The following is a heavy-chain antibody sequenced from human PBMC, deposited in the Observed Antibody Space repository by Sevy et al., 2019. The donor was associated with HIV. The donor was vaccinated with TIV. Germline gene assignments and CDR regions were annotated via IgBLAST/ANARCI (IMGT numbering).Heavy chain of an antibody. CDR3: ARAESSMGGARVFDY. V-gene: IGHV4-31*03. CDR1: GGSISSGGYY. CDR2: IYYSGST. D-gene: IGHD1-26*01. Sequence: SETLSLTCTVSGGSISSGGYYWTWIRQHPGKGLEWIGYIYYSGSTYYNPSLKSRVALSVDTSRNQFSLKLSSVTAADTAVYYCARAESSMGGARVFDYWGQGTLVTVSS. J-gene: IGHJ4*02.